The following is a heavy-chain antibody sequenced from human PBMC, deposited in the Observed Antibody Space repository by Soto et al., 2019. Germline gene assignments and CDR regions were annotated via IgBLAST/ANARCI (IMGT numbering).Heavy chain of an antibody. CDR3: ARVPYYYDTSGYYS. D-gene: IGHD3-22*01. Sequence: GASVKVSCKASGYTFSSYGISWVRQAPGQGLEWMGWISAYNGNPNYAQKLQGRVTLTTDISTTTAYMELRSLRSDDTAVYYCARVPYYYDTSGYYSWGQGTLVTVPQ. CDR1: GYTFSSYG. CDR2: ISAYNGNP. V-gene: IGHV1-18*04. J-gene: IGHJ4*02.